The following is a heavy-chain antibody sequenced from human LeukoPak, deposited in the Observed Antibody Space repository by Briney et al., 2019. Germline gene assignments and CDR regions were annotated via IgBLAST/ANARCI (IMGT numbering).Heavy chain of an antibody. CDR1: GYTFTSYG. J-gene: IGHJ3*02. V-gene: IGHV7-4-1*02. CDR3: ARDQMGPTYYDFWSGSNAFDI. CDR2: INTDTGNP. D-gene: IGHD3-3*01. Sequence: ASVKVSCKASGYTFTSYGMNWVRQAPGQGLVWMGWINTDTGNPTYAQGFTGRFVFSLDTSVSTAYLQISSLKAEDTAVYYCARDQMGPTYYDFWSGSNAFDIWGQGTMVTVSS.